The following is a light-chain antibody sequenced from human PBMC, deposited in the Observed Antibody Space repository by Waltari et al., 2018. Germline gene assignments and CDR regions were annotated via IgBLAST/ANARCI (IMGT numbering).Light chain of an antibody. Sequence: QSALTQPPSASGSPGQSVTISCTGTSSDIGYYDYVSWYQQHPGEAPKLLIYEVSERPSGVPDRFSGAKYGTTASLTVSGLQSEDEAHYYCSSYADSNPVVFGGGTKLTVL. CDR3: SSYADSNPVV. CDR2: EVS. V-gene: IGLV2-8*01. CDR1: SSDIGYYDY. J-gene: IGLJ2*01.